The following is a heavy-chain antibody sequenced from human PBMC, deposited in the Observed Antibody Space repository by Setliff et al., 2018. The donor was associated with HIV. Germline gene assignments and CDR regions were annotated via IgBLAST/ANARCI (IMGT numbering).Heavy chain of an antibody. CDR1: GVSITSNSYY. CDR2: LYNNGVT. J-gene: IGHJ3*01. CDR3: ANAPYPRGAFDV. D-gene: IGHD3-10*01. V-gene: IGHV4-39*01. Sequence: LSLTCTVSGVSITSNSYYWGWIRQPPGKGLEWIGSLYNNGVTYYNPSLRSRVTIFVDMSKNQFSLKLTSVTAADTAMYYCANAPYPRGAFDVWGQGTVVTVS.